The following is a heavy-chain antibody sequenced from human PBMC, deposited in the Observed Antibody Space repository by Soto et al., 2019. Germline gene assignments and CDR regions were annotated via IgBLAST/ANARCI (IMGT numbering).Heavy chain of an antibody. Sequence: PGGSLRLSCAASGFSFSTYDMDWVRQAPGKAPEWIAHISTTSFTIYYADSVKGRSTISRDNARNSWYLEMKSLRDEDTAVYYCARDRCFDGSCYSASDSWGQGILVTVSS. J-gene: IGHJ5*01. CDR3: ARDRCFDGSCYSASDS. CDR1: GFSFSTYD. V-gene: IGHV3-48*02. CDR2: ISTTSFTI. D-gene: IGHD2-15*01.